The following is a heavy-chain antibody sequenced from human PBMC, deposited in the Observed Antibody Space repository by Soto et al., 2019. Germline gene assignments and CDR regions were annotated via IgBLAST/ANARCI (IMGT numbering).Heavy chain of an antibody. V-gene: IGHV3-23*01. CDR2: ISGSGGST. Sequence: GGSLRLSCAASGFTFSSYAMSWVRQAPGKGLEWVSAISGSGGSTYYADSVKGRFTISRDNSKNRLYLQMNSLRAEDTAVYYCAKEYASYYDILTGYSPYYGMDVWGQGTTVTVSS. CDR1: GFTFSSYA. CDR3: AKEYASYYDILTGYSPYYGMDV. D-gene: IGHD3-9*01. J-gene: IGHJ6*02.